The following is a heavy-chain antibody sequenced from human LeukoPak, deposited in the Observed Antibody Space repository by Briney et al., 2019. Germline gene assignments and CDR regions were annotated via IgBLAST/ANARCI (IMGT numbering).Heavy chain of an antibody. J-gene: IGHJ4*02. D-gene: IGHD6-6*01. CDR1: GFTFSDYY. CDR3: ARSVSSSAIWDY. CDR2: ISSSSSYT. V-gene: IGHV3-11*03. Sequence: GGSLRLSCAASGFTFSDYYMSWIRQAPGKGLEWVSYISSSSSYTNYADSVKGRFTISRDNAKNSLYLQMNSLRAEDTAVYFCARSVSSSAIWDYWGQGTLVTVSS.